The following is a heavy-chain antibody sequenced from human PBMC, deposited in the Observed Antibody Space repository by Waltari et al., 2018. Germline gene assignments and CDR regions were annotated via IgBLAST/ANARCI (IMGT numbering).Heavy chain of an antibody. J-gene: IGHJ4*02. V-gene: IGHV4-38-2*01. D-gene: IGHD3-22*01. CDR1: GYSISSGYY. CDR2: IYHSGST. CDR3: ARSGLYYDSSGYWY. Sequence: QVQLQESGPGLVKPSETLSLTCAVSGYSISSGYYWGWIRQPPGKGLEWIGRIYHSGSTYYNPSLKSRVTISVDTSKNQFSLKLSSVTAADTAVYYCARSGLYYDSSGYWYWGQGTLVTVSS.